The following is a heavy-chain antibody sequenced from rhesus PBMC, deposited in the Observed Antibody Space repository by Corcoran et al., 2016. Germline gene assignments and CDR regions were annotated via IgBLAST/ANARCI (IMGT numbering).Heavy chain of an antibody. V-gene: IGHV5-20*02. Sequence: EVQLVQSRAEVKRPGESLKISCKTSGYSFNNYWIRWVLQMPGKGQGGMGAIAPSNSDARYSPSFQGQVTISADKSIPTAYLQWSSLKASDTATYYCARGRTLGFDYWGQGVLVTVSS. J-gene: IGHJ4*01. CDR1: GYSFNNYW. CDR3: ARGRTLGFDY. CDR2: IAPSNSDA. D-gene: IGHD2-39*01.